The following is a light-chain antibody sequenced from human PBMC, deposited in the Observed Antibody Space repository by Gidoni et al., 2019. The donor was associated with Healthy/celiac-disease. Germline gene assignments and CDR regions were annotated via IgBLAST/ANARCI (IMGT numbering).Light chain of an antibody. CDR3: QQANSFPLT. Sequence: QITPFPSSVSASVGDRVTNTWRASQGISRCLGWYQQKPGKGPKVLINAASSLQSGVASRFSGSGSGTEFTLTISILQPEDLATYYGQQANSFPLTFGGGTKVEIK. V-gene: IGKV1-12*01. J-gene: IGKJ4*01. CDR2: AAS. CDR1: QGISRC.